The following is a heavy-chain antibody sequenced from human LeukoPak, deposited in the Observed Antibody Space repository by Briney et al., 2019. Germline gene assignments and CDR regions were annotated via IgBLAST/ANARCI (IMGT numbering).Heavy chain of an antibody. V-gene: IGHV3-21*01. CDR1: GFTFSSYW. CDR3: ARPYDTRGYFPDY. J-gene: IGHJ4*02. D-gene: IGHD3-22*01. Sequence: GGSLRLSCAASGFTFSSYWMSWVRQAPGKGLEWVSSISRGSDHIFYADSMKGRFTISRDNAKNSLYLQMNSLGAEDTAVYYCARPYDTRGYFPDYWGQGTLVTVSS. CDR2: ISRGSDHI.